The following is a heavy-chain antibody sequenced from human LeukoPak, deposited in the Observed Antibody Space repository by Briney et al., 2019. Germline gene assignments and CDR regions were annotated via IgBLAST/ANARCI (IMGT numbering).Heavy chain of an antibody. CDR1: GGTFSSYA. CDR2: IIPIFGTA. Sequence: GSSVKVSCKASGGTFSSYAISWVRQAPGQGLEWMGGIIPIFGTANYAQKFQGRVTITADESTSTAYMELSSPRSEDTAVYYCARTPSLYYDSSGYYDPNFDYWGQGTLVTVSS. V-gene: IGHV1-69*01. D-gene: IGHD3-22*01. CDR3: ARTPSLYYDSSGYYDPNFDY. J-gene: IGHJ4*02.